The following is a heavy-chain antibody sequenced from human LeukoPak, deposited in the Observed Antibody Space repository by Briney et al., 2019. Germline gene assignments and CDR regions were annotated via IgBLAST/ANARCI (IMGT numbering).Heavy chain of an antibody. CDR2: ISSGGGTI. V-gene: IGHV3-48*03. CDR1: GFTLSSYE. CDR3: ARDPYCSSTSCYAWGGWFDP. J-gene: IGHJ5*02. D-gene: IGHD2-2*01. Sequence: PGGSLRLSCAASGFTLSSYEMNWVRQAPGKGLEWVSYISSGGGTIYYADSVKGRFTISRDNAKNSLFLQMNSLRAEDTAVYYCARDPYCSSTSCYAWGGWFDPWGQGTLVTVSS.